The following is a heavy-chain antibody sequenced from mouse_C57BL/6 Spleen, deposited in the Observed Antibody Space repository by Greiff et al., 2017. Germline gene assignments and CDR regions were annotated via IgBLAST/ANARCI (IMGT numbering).Heavy chain of an antibody. Sequence: QVQLQQPGAELVKPGASVKLSCKASGYTFTSYWMHWVKQRPGQGLEWIGMIHPSSGSTNYNEKFKSKATLTVDNSSSTAYMQLSSLTSEDSAVSYCAYYSNLLYWGQGTTLTVSS. J-gene: IGHJ2*01. V-gene: IGHV1-64*01. CDR1: GYTFTSYW. CDR2: IHPSSGST. D-gene: IGHD2-5*01. CDR3: AYYSNLLY.